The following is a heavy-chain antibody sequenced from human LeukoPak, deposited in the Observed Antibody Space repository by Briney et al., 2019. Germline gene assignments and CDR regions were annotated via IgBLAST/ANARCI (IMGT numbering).Heavy chain of an antibody. J-gene: IGHJ6*02. V-gene: IGHV4-34*01. Sequence: SETLSLTCAAYGGSFSGYYWSWLRQPPGKGLEWIGEINHSGSTNYNPSLKSRVTISVDTSKNQFSLKLSSVTAADTAVYYCARVLRYFDWSLYYYYGMDVWGQGTTVTVSS. CDR2: INHSGST. CDR1: GGSFSGYY. D-gene: IGHD3-9*01. CDR3: ARVLRYFDWSLYYYYGMDV.